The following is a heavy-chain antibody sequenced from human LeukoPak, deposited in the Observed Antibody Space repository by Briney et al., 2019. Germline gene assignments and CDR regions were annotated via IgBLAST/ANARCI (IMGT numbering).Heavy chain of an antibody. D-gene: IGHD2-15*01. V-gene: IGHV3-30*04. Sequence: GGSLRFSCAASGFTFSSYAMHWVRQAPGKGLEWVAVISYDGSNKYYADSVKGRFTISRDNSKNTLYLQMNSLRAEDTAVYYCARDLGYCSGGSCYYRNYFDYWGQGTLVTVSS. CDR3: ARDLGYCSGGSCYYRNYFDY. J-gene: IGHJ4*02. CDR2: ISYDGSNK. CDR1: GFTFSSYA.